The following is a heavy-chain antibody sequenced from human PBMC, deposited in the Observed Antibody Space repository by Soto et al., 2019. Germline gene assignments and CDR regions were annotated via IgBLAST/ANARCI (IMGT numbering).Heavy chain of an antibody. CDR1: GYTFTSYA. J-gene: IGHJ6*03. V-gene: IGHV1-3*01. Sequence: QVQLVQSGAEVKKPGASVKVSCKASGYTFTSYAMHWLRQAPGQRPEWMGWINAGNGNTKYSQKFQGRVTITRDTSASTAYMELSSLRSEDTAVYYCARSNNNYYCYYMDVWGKGTTVTVSS. CDR2: INAGNGNT. CDR3: ARSNNNYYCYYMDV. D-gene: IGHD4-4*01.